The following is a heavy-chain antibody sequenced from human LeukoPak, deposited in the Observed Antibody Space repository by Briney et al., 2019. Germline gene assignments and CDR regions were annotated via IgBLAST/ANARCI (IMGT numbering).Heavy chain of an antibody. CDR1: GGSISSSSYY. V-gene: IGHV4-61*05. CDR2: IYYSGST. Sequence: SETLSLTCTVSGGSISSSSYYWSWIRQPPGKGLERIGHIYYSGSTNYNPSLKSRVTISVDRSKNQFSLKLSSMTAADTAVYYCARLSDSDSSGYYWGFEYWGQGTLVTVSS. J-gene: IGHJ4*02. CDR3: ARLSDSDSSGYYWGFEY. D-gene: IGHD3-22*01.